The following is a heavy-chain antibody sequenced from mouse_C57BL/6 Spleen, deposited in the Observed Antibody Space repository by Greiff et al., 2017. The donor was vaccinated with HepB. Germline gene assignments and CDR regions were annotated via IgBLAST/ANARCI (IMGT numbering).Heavy chain of an antibody. CDR2: ISDGGSYT. J-gene: IGHJ1*03. CDR1: GFTFSSYA. CDR3: ARDVVAHWYFDV. V-gene: IGHV5-4*01. Sequence: DVKLVESGGGLVKPGGSLKLSCAASGFTFSSYAMSWVRQTPEKRLEWVATISDGGSYTYYPDNVKGRFTISRDNAKNNLYLQMSHLKSEDTAMYYCARDVVAHWYFDVWGTGTTVTVSS. D-gene: IGHD1-1*01.